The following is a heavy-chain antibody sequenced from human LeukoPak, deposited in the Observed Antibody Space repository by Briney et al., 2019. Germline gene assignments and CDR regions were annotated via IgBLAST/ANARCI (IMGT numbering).Heavy chain of an antibody. V-gene: IGHV3-74*01. D-gene: IGHD4-17*01. CDR3: ARTDYGVSYYFDY. J-gene: IGHJ4*02. Sequence: GGSLRLSCAASGLTFSSHWMHWVRQAPGKGLVWVSRITNDGSSTTYADSVKGRFTISRDNAKNMLYLQVNSLRAEDTAVYYCARTDYGVSYYFDYWGQGTLVTVSS. CDR2: ITNDGSST. CDR1: GLTFSSHW.